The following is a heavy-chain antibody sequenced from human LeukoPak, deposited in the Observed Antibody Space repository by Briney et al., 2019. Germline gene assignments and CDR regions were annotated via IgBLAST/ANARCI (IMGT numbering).Heavy chain of an antibody. D-gene: IGHD5-12*01. V-gene: IGHV3-23*01. CDR1: VFTFSIYA. Sequence: GRSLRLSCAASVFTFSIYAMHCVRQAPGKGVEWITAIRGSGGSTYYAVSVKGRFSISRDNSKNTLYLQMNSLRAEDKAVYYCAKDSGPFDYWGQGTLVTVSS. CDR2: IRGSGGST. CDR3: AKDSGPFDY. J-gene: IGHJ4*02.